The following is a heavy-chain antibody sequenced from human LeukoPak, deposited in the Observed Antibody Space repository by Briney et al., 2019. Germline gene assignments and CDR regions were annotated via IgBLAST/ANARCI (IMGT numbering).Heavy chain of an antibody. CDR1: GYSFTSYW. J-gene: IGHJ4*02. V-gene: IGHV5-51*01. D-gene: IGHD3-22*01. CDR3: ARQGLWREDSGGYSFDY. CDR2: IYPGDSDT. Sequence: GESLKISCKGSGYSFTSYWIGWVRQMPGKGLEWMGIIYPGDSDTRYSPSFQGQVTISADKSISTAYLQWSSLKASDTAMYYCARQGLWREDSGGYSFDYWGQGTLVTVSS.